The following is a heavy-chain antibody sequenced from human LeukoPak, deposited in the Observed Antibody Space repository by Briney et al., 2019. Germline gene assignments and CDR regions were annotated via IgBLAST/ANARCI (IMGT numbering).Heavy chain of an antibody. V-gene: IGHV3-21*01. CDR3: ARALRRGGDRSGYPGGY. D-gene: IGHD3-22*01. Sequence: GGSLRLSCAASGVTFSSYSMNWVRQAPGKGLEWVASISSSSSYIYYADSEKGRFTISRDNAKNTLYLQMTSLRAEDTAVYYCARALRRGGDRSGYPGGYWGQGTLVTVSS. CDR2: ISSSSSYI. J-gene: IGHJ4*02. CDR1: GVTFSSYS.